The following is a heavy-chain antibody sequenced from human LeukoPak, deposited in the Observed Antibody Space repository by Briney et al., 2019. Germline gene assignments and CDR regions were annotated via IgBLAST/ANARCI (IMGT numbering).Heavy chain of an antibody. CDR2: IWYDGSNK. CDR3: ARDPTMIVVEYYFDY. D-gene: IGHD3-22*01. Sequence: GGSLRLPCAASGFTFSNHGMHWVRQAPGKGLEWVAVIWYDGSNKYYADSVKGRFTISRDNSKNTLYLQMNSLRAEDTAVYYCARDPTMIVVEYYFDYWGQGTLVTVSS. CDR1: GFTFSNHG. J-gene: IGHJ4*02. V-gene: IGHV3-33*01.